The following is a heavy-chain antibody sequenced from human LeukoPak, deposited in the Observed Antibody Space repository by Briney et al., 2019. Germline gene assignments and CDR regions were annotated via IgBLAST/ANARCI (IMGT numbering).Heavy chain of an antibody. CDR1: GFSFSTYE. CDR3: AELGITMIGGV. J-gene: IGHJ6*04. CDR2: ISSSGSTI. Sequence: GGSLRLSCAASGFSFSTYEMKWVRQAPGRGLEGVSYISSSGSTIYYADSVKGRFTISRDSAKNSLYLQMNSLRAEDTAVYYCAELGITMIGGVWGKGTTVTISS. D-gene: IGHD3-10*02. V-gene: IGHV3-48*03.